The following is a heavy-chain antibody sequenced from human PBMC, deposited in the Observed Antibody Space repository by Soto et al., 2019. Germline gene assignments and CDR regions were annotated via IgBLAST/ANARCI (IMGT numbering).Heavy chain of an antibody. CDR3: AREVPGLREVNRNWFDP. CDR2: VSQSGNT. J-gene: IGHJ5*02. CDR1: GDSISGSYW. D-gene: IGHD3-10*01. Sequence: SEILSLTCTVSGDSISGSYWWSWVRQPPGKGLEWIGEVSQSGNTNYNPSLMSRLTISVDKSKNQFSLRLTYVTAADTGIYYCAREVPGLREVNRNWFDPWGQGTLVTVSS. V-gene: IGHV4-4*02.